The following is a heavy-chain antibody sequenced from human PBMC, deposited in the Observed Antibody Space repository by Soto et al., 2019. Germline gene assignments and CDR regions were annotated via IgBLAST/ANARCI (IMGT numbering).Heavy chain of an antibody. Sequence: QGQLVQSGPEVKKPGASVKVSCKASGYTFSRYGISWVRQAPVQGLEWMGWISGYNGDTKYAQKVQGRVTMTIDTSAYTAYMELRSLTSDDTALYYCAKNGQPPYYYYGMDVWGQGTTVTVSS. CDR1: GYTFSRYG. CDR2: ISGYNGDT. J-gene: IGHJ6*02. CDR3: AKNGQPPYYYYGMDV. D-gene: IGHD2-8*01. V-gene: IGHV1-18*01.